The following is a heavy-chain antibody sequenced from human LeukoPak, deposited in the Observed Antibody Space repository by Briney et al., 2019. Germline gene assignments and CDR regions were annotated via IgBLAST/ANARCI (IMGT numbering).Heavy chain of an antibody. J-gene: IGHJ4*02. CDR3: AKRGVVIRVILVGFHKEAYYFDS. CDR2: ISGSGGGT. D-gene: IGHD3-22*01. CDR1: GITLSNYA. V-gene: IGHV3-23*01. Sequence: PGGSLRLSCAVSGITLSNYAMTWVRQAPGKGLEWVAGISGSGGGTNYADSVKGRFTISRDNYKNTLYLQMNSLGAEDTAVYFCAKRGVVIRVILVGFHKEAYYFDSRGQGALVTVSS.